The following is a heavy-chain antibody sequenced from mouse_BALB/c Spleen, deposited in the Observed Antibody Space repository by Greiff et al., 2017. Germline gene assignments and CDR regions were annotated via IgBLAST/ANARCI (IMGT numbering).Heavy chain of an antibody. CDR2: ISCYNGAT. Sequence: LVKTGASVKISCKASGYSFTGYYMHWVKQSHGKSLEWIGYISCYNGATSYNQKFKGKATFTVDTSSSTAYMQFNSLTSEDSAVYYCARAGGYYGSSLYYYAMDYWGQGTSVTVSS. V-gene: IGHV1S34*01. CDR1: GYSFTGYY. D-gene: IGHD1-1*01. J-gene: IGHJ4*01. CDR3: ARAGGYYGSSLYYYAMDY.